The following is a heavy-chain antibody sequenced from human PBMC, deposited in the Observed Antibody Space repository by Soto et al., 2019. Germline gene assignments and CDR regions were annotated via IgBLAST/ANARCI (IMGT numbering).Heavy chain of an antibody. CDR3: ARLRCSGGSCYSHYYYGMDV. Sequence: QVQLQESGPGLVKPSETLSLTCTVSGGSISSYYWSWIRQPPGKGLGWIGYIYYSGSTNYNPSLKSRLTISVDTSKNQFSLKLSSVTAADTAVYYCARLRCSGGSCYSHYYYGMDVWGQGTTVTVSS. CDR2: IYYSGST. D-gene: IGHD2-15*01. J-gene: IGHJ6*02. V-gene: IGHV4-59*08. CDR1: GGSISSYY.